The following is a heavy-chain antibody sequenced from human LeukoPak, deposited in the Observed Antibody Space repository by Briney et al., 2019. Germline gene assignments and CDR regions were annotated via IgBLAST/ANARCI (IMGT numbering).Heavy chain of an antibody. Sequence: QPGRCLRLSFSASGFTFSSYGIHWGRQAPGKGLEWGSGIWYDGSNKYYADSVKVRFTIPRDNSKNTLYLQMNSLRAEDTAVYYCARALSGTSRDYWGQGTLVTVSS. D-gene: IGHD1-1*01. V-gene: IGHV3-33*01. CDR1: GFTFSSYG. CDR2: IWYDGSNK. J-gene: IGHJ4*02. CDR3: ARALSGTSRDY.